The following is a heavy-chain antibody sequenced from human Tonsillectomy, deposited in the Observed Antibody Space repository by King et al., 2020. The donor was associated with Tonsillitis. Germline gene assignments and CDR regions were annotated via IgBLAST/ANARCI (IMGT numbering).Heavy chain of an antibody. D-gene: IGHD3-10*01. CDR2: ISSSSSYI. Sequence: VQLVESGGGLVKPGGSLRLSCAASGFTFSIYSMNWVRQAPGKGLEWVSSISSSSSYIYYADSVKGRFTNSRDNAKNSLYLQMNSLRAEDTAVYYCARSGLVLGDYYYYYYMDVWGRGTTVTVSS. V-gene: IGHV3-21*01. CDR3: ARSGLVLGDYYYYYYMDV. J-gene: IGHJ6*03. CDR1: GFTFSIYS.